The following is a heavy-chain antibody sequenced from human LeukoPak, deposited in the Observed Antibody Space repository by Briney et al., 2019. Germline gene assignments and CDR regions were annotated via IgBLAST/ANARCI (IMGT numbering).Heavy chain of an antibody. CDR2: MNPNSGNT. Sequence: ASVKVSCKASGYTFTSYDISWVRQATGQGLEWMGWMNPNSGNTGYAQKFQGRVTMTRNTSISTAYMELSSLRSEDTAVYYCARWTDYYYYYGMDVWGQGTTVTVSS. J-gene: IGHJ6*02. D-gene: IGHD3/OR15-3a*01. V-gene: IGHV1-8*02. CDR3: ARWTDYYYYYGMDV. CDR1: GYTFTSYD.